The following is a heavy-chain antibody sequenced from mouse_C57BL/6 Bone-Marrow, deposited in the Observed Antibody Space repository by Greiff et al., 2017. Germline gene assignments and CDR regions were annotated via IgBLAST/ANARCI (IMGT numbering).Heavy chain of an antibody. CDR3: ARGATAQALFAY. V-gene: IGHV1-42*01. CDR2: INPSTGGT. J-gene: IGHJ3*01. CDR1: GYSFTGYY. D-gene: IGHD3-2*02. Sequence: VQLQQSGPELVNPGASVKISCKASGYSFTGYYMNWVKQSPEKSLEWIGEINPSTGGTTYNQKFKAKATLTVDKSSSTAYMQLKSLTSEDSAVYYCARGATAQALFAYWGQGTLVTVSA.